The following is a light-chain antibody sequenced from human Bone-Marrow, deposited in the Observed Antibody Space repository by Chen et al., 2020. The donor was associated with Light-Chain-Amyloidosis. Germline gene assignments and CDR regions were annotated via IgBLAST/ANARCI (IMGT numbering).Light chain of an antibody. CDR3: SSYTITNTLV. CDR2: EVT. Sequence: QSALTQPASVSGSPGQSITISCTGTSSDVGGDNHVSWYQQHPEKAPKLIIYEVTNRPSWVPDRFSGSKSDNTASLTIAGLQTEDEADYFCSSYTITNTLVFGSGTRVTVL. J-gene: IGLJ1*01. V-gene: IGLV2-14*01. CDR1: SSDVGGDNH.